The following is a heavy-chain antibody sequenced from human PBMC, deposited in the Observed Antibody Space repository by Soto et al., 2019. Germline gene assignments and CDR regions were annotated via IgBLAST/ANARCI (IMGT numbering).Heavy chain of an antibody. CDR1: PLSVTSNQW. Sequence: QVQLQASGPGLVKPSGTLSLTCSFSPLSVTSNQWWCWVRQTPGKPLEWIGGIYHSGTTYYNPSLSSQVTIPMDNAKNQNTLIVTSVPAAATAVYYCAKDSRYCPDTGSYNMRDALDVGGQGTMVTVSS. J-gene: IGHJ3*01. D-gene: IGHD2-8*02. V-gene: IGHV4-4*02. CDR2: IYHSGTT. CDR3: AKDSRYCPDTGSYNMRDALDV.